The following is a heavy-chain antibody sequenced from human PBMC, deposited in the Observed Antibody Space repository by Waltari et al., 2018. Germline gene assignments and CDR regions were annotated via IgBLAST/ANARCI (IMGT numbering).Heavy chain of an antibody. CDR1: GYTLTELS. CDR3: ATATHSSSWYYAFDI. D-gene: IGHD6-13*01. Sequence: QVQLVQSGAEVKKPGASVKVSCKVSGYTLTELSMHWVRPAPGKGLEWMGGRDHEEGETMYAHKCQGRVTMTEDTSTDTAYMELSSLRSEDTAVYYCATATHSSSWYYAFDIWGQGTMVTVSS. CDR2: RDHEEGET. V-gene: IGHV1-24*01. J-gene: IGHJ3*02.